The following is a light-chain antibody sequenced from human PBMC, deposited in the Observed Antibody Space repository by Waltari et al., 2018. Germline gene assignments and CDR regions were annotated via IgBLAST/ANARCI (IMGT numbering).Light chain of an antibody. CDR2: DVT. CDR1: GSDVGDFNS. J-gene: IGLJ3*02. Sequence: QSALPPPRSVSGSPGQSVTISCTGTGSDVGDFNSVSWYQQHPGKAPKLVMFDVTKRPSGVPDRFSGSKSGTSASLTVSGLQAEDEADYYCCSYAGIWVFGGGTKLTVL. CDR3: CSYAGIWV. V-gene: IGLV2-11*01.